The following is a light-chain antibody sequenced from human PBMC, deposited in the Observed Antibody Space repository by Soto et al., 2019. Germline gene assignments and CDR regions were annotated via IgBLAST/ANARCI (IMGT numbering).Light chain of an antibody. Sequence: EIVFTQSPAPLSLSPGERATLSCRASQSVSSYLAWYQQKPGQAPRLLIYAASSRATGIPDRFSGGGSGTDFTLTISRLEPEDFAVYYCQQCGSSPWTFGQGTKVDIK. V-gene: IGKV3-20*01. J-gene: IGKJ1*01. CDR1: QSVSSY. CDR2: AAS. CDR3: QQCGSSPWT.